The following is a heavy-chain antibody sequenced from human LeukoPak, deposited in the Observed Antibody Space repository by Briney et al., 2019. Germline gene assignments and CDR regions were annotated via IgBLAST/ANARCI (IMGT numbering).Heavy chain of an antibody. V-gene: IGHV1-69*05. CDR3: ARERGYSGYDLAY. CDR2: IIPIFGTA. J-gene: IGHJ4*02. Sequence: GASVKVSCKVSGYTLTELSMHWVRQAPGQGLEWMGRIIPIFGTANYAQKFQGRVTITTDESTSTAYMELSSLRSEDTAVYYCARERGYSGYDLAYWGQGTLVTVSS. D-gene: IGHD5-12*01. CDR1: GYTLTELS.